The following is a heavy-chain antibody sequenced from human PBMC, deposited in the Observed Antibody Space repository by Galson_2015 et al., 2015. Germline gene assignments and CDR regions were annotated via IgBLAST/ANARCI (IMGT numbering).Heavy chain of an antibody. J-gene: IGHJ4*02. Sequence: GKGLEWIGRFYTSGSTNYHPSLKSRVTISVDTSKNQFSLKLSSVTAADTAVYYCARAPSYYDNSGYFDYWGQGTLVTVSS. V-gene: IGHV4-61*02. D-gene: IGHD3-22*01. CDR3: ARAPSYYDNSGYFDY. CDR2: FYTSGST.